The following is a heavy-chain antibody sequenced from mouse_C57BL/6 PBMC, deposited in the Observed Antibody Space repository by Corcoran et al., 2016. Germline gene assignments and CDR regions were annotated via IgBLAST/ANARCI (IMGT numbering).Heavy chain of an antibody. V-gene: IGHV1-81*01. Sequence: QVQLQQSGAELARPGASVKLSCKASGYTFTSYGISWVKQRTGQGLEWIGEIYPRSGNTYYNEKFKGKATLTADKSSSTAYMELRSLTSEDSAVYFCARSPSYYSNSDYAMDYWGQGTSVTVSS. CDR2: IYPRSGNT. CDR1: GYTFTSYG. J-gene: IGHJ4*01. D-gene: IGHD2-5*01. CDR3: ARSPSYYSNSDYAMDY.